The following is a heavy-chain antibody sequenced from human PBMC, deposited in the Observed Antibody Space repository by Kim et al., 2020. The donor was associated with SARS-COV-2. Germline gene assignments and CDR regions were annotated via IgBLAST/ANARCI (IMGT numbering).Heavy chain of an antibody. V-gene: IGHV3-33*08. CDR2: IWYDGSNK. Sequence: GGSLRLSCAASGFTFSTYGMHWVRQAPGKGLEWVAIIWYDGSNKYYADSVKGRFTISRDNSKDTLSLQMNSLRVEDTAVYYCARDQPTYSSSWYPDYWGQGTLVTVSS. J-gene: IGHJ4*02. CDR3: ARDQPTYSSSWYPDY. CDR1: GFTFSTYG. D-gene: IGHD6-13*01.